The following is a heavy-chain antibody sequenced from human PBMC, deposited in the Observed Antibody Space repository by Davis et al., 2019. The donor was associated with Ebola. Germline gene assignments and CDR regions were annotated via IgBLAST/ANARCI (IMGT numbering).Heavy chain of an antibody. Sequence: GESLKISCAASGFTFKNYAMSWVRQAPGKGLEWVSAISGSGGSTYYADSVKGRFTISRDNSKNTLYLQMNSLRVEDRAVYYCAGEVRGALDNWGQGTLVTVSS. CDR2: ISGSGGST. CDR1: GFTFKNYA. D-gene: IGHD3-10*01. V-gene: IGHV3-23*01. CDR3: AGEVRGALDN. J-gene: IGHJ4*02.